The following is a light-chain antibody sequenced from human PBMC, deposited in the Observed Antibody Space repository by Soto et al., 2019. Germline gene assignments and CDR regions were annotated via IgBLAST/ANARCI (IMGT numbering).Light chain of an antibody. J-gene: IGLJ2*01. CDR1: SSNIGPGYD. CDR3: QSYDSSLSGHVV. V-gene: IGLV1-40*01. Sequence: QLMLTQPPPVSGAQGQRVTISCTGSSSNIGPGYDVHWYQQLPGTAPKLLIYGNSNRPSGVPDRFSGSKSGTSASLAITGLQAEDEADYYCQSYDSSLSGHVVFGGGTKLTVL. CDR2: GNS.